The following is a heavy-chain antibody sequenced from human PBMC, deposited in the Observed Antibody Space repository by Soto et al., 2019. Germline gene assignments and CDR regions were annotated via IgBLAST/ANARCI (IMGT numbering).Heavy chain of an antibody. CDR1: GFNLSHPW. D-gene: IGHD3-9*01. CDR3: TTGIYYDLLTGYHDVAY. V-gene: IGHV3-15*01. CDR2: IKSETDGGTA. Sequence: GGSLRLSCAASGFNLSHPWMTWVRQAAGKGLEWVGRIKSETDGGTADYAAPVKGGITISRDDSKNTVYLQMNSLKTEDTAVYYCTTGIYYDLLTGYHDVAYWGQGTLVTVSS. J-gene: IGHJ4*02.